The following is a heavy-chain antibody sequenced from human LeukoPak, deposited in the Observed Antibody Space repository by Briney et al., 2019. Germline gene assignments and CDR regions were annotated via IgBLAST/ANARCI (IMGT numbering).Heavy chain of an antibody. Sequence: ASVKVSCKASGYTFTSYYMHWVRQAPGQGLEWMGIINPSGGSTSYAQKFQGRVTMTRDMSTSTVYMELSSLRSEDTAVYYCARAIRSGVLEKYYFDYWGKGTLATVSS. V-gene: IGHV1-46*01. J-gene: IGHJ4*02. D-gene: IGHD5-12*01. CDR1: GYTFTSYY. CDR3: ARAIRSGVLEKYYFDY. CDR2: INPSGGST.